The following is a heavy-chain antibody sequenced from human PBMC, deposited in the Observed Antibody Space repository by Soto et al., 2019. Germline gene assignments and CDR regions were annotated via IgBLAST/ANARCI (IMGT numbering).Heavy chain of an antibody. Sequence: QTPLKESGLPLGNPPQTLTLTCTFPGFPPSTSGWVGGWIRQPPGKALKGLALIYWDDDKRYSPSLKSRLTITKDTSKNQVVLTMTNMDPVDTATYYCARETTVTSFDYWGQGTLVTVSS. CDR1: GFPPSTSGWV. V-gene: IGHV2-5*02. J-gene: IGHJ4*02. CDR3: ARETTVTSFDY. CDR2: IYWDDDK. D-gene: IGHD4-17*01.